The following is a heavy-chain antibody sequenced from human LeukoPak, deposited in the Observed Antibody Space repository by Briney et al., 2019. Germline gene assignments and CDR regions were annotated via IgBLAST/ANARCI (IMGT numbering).Heavy chain of an antibody. V-gene: IGHV1-46*01. CDR1: GYTFTSYY. CDR2: INPSGGST. Sequence: GASVKVSCKASGYTFTSYYMHWVRQAPGQGLEWMGIINPSGGSTSYAQKFQGRVTMTRDTSTSTVYMELRSLRFDDTAVYYCARGAVVVVAATASPGYFDYWGRGTLVTVSS. J-gene: IGHJ4*02. D-gene: IGHD2-15*01. CDR3: ARGAVVVVAATASPGYFDY.